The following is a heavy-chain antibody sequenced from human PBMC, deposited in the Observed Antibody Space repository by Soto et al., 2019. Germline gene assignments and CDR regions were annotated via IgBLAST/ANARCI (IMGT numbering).Heavy chain of an antibody. CDR1: IFTFSSYA. CDR2: ISYDGSNK. V-gene: IGHV3-30-3*01. D-gene: IGHD6-19*01. CDR3: ARDRAVAALYYSYYYGMDV. Sequence: VQLLESGGGLVQPGGSLRLSCAASIFTFSSYAMHWVRQAPGKGLEWVAVISYDGSNKYYADSVKGRFTISRDNSKSTLYLQMNSLRAEDTALYYCARDRAVAALYYSYYYGMDVWGQGTTVTVSS. J-gene: IGHJ6*02.